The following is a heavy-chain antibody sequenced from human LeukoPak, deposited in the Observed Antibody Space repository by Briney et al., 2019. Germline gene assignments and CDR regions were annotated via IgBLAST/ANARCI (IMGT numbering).Heavy chain of an antibody. CDR2: IKSKTDGGTT. V-gene: IGHV3-15*01. J-gene: IGHJ4*02. Sequence: GGSLRLSCAASGLTFSNAWMSWVRQAPGKGLEWVGRIKSKTDGGTTDYAAPVKGRFTISRDDSKNTLYLQMNSLKTEDTAVYYCTTESSDYYDSSGIPNWGQGTLVTVSS. CDR3: TTESSDYYDSSGIPN. CDR1: GLTFSNAW. D-gene: IGHD3-22*01.